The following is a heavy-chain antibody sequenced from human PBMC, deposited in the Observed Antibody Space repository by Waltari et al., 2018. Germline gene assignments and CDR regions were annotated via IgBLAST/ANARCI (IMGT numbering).Heavy chain of an antibody. CDR1: GFTFSSSW. Sequence: EVQLVESGGGLVQPGGSLRLSCAASGFTFSSSWMSWVRQAPGKGLEWVANIKQDGSEKYYVDSVKGRFTISRDNAKNSLYLQMNSLRAEDTAVYYCARDRFDGSGFSDYWGQGTLVTVSS. CDR3: ARDRFDGSGFSDY. CDR2: IKQDGSEK. D-gene: IGHD3-10*01. J-gene: IGHJ4*02. V-gene: IGHV3-7*01.